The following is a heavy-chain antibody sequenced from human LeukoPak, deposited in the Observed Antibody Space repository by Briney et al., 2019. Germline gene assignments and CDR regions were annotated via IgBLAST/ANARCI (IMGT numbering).Heavy chain of an antibody. V-gene: IGHV3-23*01. CDR2: INGGGGST. D-gene: IGHD3-22*01. J-gene: IGHJ4*02. Sequence: QPGGSLRLSCAASGFTFSKYAMTWVRQAPGKGLEWVSAINGGGGSTFYADSVKGRFTISRDNSKNTLYLQMNSLRAEDTAVYYCAKSPTYYYDSSAYRHFDYWGQGTLVTVSS. CDR1: GFTFSKYA. CDR3: AKSPTYYYDSSAYRHFDY.